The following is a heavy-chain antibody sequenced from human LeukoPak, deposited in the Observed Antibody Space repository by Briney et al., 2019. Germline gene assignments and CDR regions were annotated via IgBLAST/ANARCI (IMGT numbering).Heavy chain of an antibody. Sequence: GGSLRLSCAASGFIFTGYWMSWVRQAPGKGLEWVANINQDGSEKYYVDSVKGRFTISTDNAKNSLYLQMNSLRAEDTAVYFCARVRTAMTNHFDYWGQGTLVTVSS. CDR2: INQDGSEK. CDR1: GFIFTGYW. CDR3: ARVRTAMTNHFDY. D-gene: IGHD5-18*01. V-gene: IGHV3-7*04. J-gene: IGHJ4*02.